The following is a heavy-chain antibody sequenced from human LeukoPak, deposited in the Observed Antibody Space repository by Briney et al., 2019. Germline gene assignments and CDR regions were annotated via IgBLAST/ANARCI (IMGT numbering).Heavy chain of an antibody. CDR2: INHSGST. Sequence: PSETLSLTCAVYGGSFSGYYWSWIRQPPGKGLEWLGEINHSGSTNYNPSLKSRVTISVDTSKNQFSLKLSSVTAADTAVYYCARAGRYFDQGYFDYWGQGTLVTVSS. J-gene: IGHJ4*02. CDR1: GGSFSGYY. V-gene: IGHV4-34*01. CDR3: ARAGRYFDQGYFDY. D-gene: IGHD3-9*01.